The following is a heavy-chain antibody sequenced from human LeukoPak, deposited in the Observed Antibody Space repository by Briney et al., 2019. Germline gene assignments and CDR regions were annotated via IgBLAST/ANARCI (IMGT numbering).Heavy chain of an antibody. J-gene: IGHJ5*02. V-gene: IGHV1-46*01. Sequence: ASVKVSCKSSGYTFTMHYLHWVRQAPGQGLEWVGLINPTGTSSWSAQKFQGRVTLTRDMSTSTDYMELSSLRSEDTAVYYCARDNSLQDMAWWFDPWGQGTLVIVSS. CDR3: ARDNSLQDMAWWFDP. D-gene: IGHD5-24*01. CDR1: GYTFTMHY. CDR2: INPTGTSS.